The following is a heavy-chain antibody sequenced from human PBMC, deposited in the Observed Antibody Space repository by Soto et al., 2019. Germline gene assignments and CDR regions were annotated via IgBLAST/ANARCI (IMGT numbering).Heavy chain of an antibody. V-gene: IGHV3-11*01. CDR1: GFTFSDYY. J-gene: IGHJ4*02. CDR2: ISSSGSST. CDR3: AKDWGGYSYGYFDY. D-gene: IGHD5-18*01. Sequence: SLRLSCAASGFTFSDYYMSWIRQAPGKGLEWVSYISSSGSSTYYADSVKGRFTISRDNSKNTLYLQMNSLRAEDTAVYYCAKDWGGYSYGYFDYWGQGTLVTVSS.